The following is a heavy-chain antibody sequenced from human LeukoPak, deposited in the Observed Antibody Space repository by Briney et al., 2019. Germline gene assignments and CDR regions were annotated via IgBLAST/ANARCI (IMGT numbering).Heavy chain of an antibody. D-gene: IGHD6-19*01. J-gene: IGHJ4*02. CDR2: IKEDGSQK. V-gene: IGHV3-7*03. CDR3: ARDSGWFRFDY. Sequence: WVANIKEDGSQKYYVDSVKGRFTISRDNAKNSLFLQTNSLRVDDTAVYYCARDSGWFRFDYWGQGTLVTVSS.